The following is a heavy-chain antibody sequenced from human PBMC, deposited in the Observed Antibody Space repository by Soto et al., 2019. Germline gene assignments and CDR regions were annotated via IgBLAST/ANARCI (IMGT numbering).Heavy chain of an antibody. Sequence: PGGYLRLSCTASGFSLTHHYMSWVRQAPGEVLEWVANIKQDGTEKSYVDSVRGRFTISRDDDKKSVTLEMTRLTLEDTALSYCVREKDFWSGHRHGHWGQGIQVTVSS. D-gene: IGHD3-3*01. J-gene: IGHJ4*02. CDR1: GFSLTHHY. CDR3: VREKDFWSGHRHGH. CDR2: IKQDGTEK. V-gene: IGHV3-7*01.